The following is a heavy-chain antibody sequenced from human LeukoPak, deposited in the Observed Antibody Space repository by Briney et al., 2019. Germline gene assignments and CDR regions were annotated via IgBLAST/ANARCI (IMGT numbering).Heavy chain of an antibody. CDR3: ARDPSPIAVAVAFDI. V-gene: IGHV1-69*05. CDR2: IIPIFGTA. CDR1: GGTFSSYA. Sequence: GASVKVSCKASGGTFSSYAISWVRQASGQGLEWMGRIIPIFGTANYAQKFQGRVTITTDESTSTAYMELSSLRSEDTAVYYCARDPSPIAVAVAFDIWGQGTMVTVSS. J-gene: IGHJ3*02. D-gene: IGHD6-19*01.